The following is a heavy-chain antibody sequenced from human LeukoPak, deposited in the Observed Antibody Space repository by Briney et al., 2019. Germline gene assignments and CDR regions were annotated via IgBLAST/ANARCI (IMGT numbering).Heavy chain of an antibody. CDR3: ARSLQPYSGYDPFDY. D-gene: IGHD5-12*01. Sequence: PGGSLTLSCAASGFTFSSYAMHWVRQAPGKGLEWVAVISYDGSNKYYADSVKGRFTISRDNSKNTLYLQMNSLRAEDTAVYYCARSLQPYSGYDPFDYWGQGTLVTVSS. CDR2: ISYDGSNK. V-gene: IGHV3-30*04. J-gene: IGHJ4*02. CDR1: GFTFSSYA.